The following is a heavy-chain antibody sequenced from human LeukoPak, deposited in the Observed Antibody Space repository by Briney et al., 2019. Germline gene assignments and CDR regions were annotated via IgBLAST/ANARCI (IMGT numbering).Heavy chain of an antibody. V-gene: IGHV3-23*01. J-gene: IGHJ3*02. CDR2: ISTTGGTT. CDR1: GFTFYSYA. CDR3: VKGALRGYSAPGAFDI. D-gene: IGHD5-18*01. Sequence: GGSLRLSCAASGFTFYSYAMTWVRQAPWKGLEWVSTISTTGGTTYYADSVKGRFTISRDDSKNTLYLRMKSLRAEDTAIYYCVKGALRGYSAPGAFDIWGQGTMVTVSS.